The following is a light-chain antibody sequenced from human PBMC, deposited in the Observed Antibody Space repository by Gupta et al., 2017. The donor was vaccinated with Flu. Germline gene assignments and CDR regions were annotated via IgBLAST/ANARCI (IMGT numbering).Light chain of an antibody. J-gene: IGLJ2*01. V-gene: IGLV2-8*01. Sequence: QSALTQPPSASGSPGQSVTISCTGTSSDVGGYNYVYWYQQHPGKAPKLVIYDVSERPSGVPDRFSGSKSGNTASLTVSGLQAEDEADYFCSSYAGDTNHVVFGGGTKLAVL. CDR1: SSDVGGYNY. CDR3: SSYAGDTNHVV. CDR2: DVS.